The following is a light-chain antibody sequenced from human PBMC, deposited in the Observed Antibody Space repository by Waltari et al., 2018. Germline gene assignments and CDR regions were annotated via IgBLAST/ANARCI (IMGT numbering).Light chain of an antibody. J-gene: IGLJ2*01. CDR3: QSFDSNLTVVV. Sequence: QSVLTQPPSVSGAPGPRVSISCNGSRSNIGAGYGVPWYQHLPGAAPSLFIYETNNRPSGVPDRFSGSKSGTSASLAITGLQPEDEADYYCQSFDSNLTVVVFGGGTKLTVL. V-gene: IGLV1-40*01. CDR1: RSNIGAGYG. CDR2: ETN.